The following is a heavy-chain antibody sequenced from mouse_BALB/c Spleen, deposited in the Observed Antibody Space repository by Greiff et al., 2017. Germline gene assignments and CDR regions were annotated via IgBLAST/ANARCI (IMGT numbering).Heavy chain of an antibody. V-gene: IGHV5-17*02. J-gene: IGHJ4*01. CDR3: ARGLATDAMDY. Sequence: EVQLVESGGGLVQPGGSRKLSCAASGFTFSSFGMHWVRQAPEKGLEWVAYISSGSSTIYYADTVKGRFTISRDNPKNTLFLQMTSLRSEDTAMYYCARGLATDAMDYWGQGTSVTVSS. CDR2: ISSGSSTI. D-gene: IGHD6-1*01. CDR1: GFTFSSFG.